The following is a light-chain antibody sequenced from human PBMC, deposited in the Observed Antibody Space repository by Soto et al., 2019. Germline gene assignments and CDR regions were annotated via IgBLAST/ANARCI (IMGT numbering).Light chain of an antibody. V-gene: IGKV2-28*01. CDR2: LGS. CDR1: QSLLHSNGYNY. Sequence: IVMTQSPLSLPFTSGEPASISCRSSQSLLHSNGYNYLDWYLQKPGQSPQLLIYLGSNRASGVPDRFSGSGSGTDFTLKISRVEAEDVGVYYCMKALQTPFNFGPGTKVDIK. J-gene: IGKJ3*01. CDR3: MKALQTPFN.